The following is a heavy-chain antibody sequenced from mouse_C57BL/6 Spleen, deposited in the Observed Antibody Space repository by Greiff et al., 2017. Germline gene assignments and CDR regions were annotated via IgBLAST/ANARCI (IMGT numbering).Heavy chain of an antibody. Sequence: QVQLQQPGAELVKPGASVKMSCKASGYTFTSYWINWVKQRPGQGLEWIGDIYPGSGSTNYNEKFKSTATLTVDTSSSTACMQLSSLTSEDSAVYYCARGGGITTVVADWYFDVWGTGTTVTVSS. D-gene: IGHD1-1*01. CDR2: IYPGSGST. CDR3: ARGGGITTVVADWYFDV. CDR1: GYTFTSYW. J-gene: IGHJ1*03. V-gene: IGHV1-55*01.